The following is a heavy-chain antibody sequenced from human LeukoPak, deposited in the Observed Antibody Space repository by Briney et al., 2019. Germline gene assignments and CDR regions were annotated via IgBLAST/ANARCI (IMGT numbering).Heavy chain of an antibody. CDR2: VFYSGST. D-gene: IGHD6-13*01. J-gene: IGHJ4*02. CDR1: GDSIREYY. Sequence: SETLSLTCTVSGDSIREYYWSWIRQPPGKGLEWIGYVFYSGSTNYNPSLKSRVTTSVDTSKNQLSLKLSSVTAADTAVYYCARDLRSSSWGYYFDYWGQGTLVTVSS. V-gene: IGHV4-59*01. CDR3: ARDLRSSSWGYYFDY.